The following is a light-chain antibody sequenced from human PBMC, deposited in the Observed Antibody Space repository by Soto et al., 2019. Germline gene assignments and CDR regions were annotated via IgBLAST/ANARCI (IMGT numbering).Light chain of an antibody. V-gene: IGLV2-14*01. CDR2: EVS. CDR3: SSYTSSSTPYV. CDR1: SSDGGGYNY. Sequence: QSALTQPASVSGSPGQSITISCTGTSSDGGGYNYVSWYQQHPGKAPKLMSYEVSNRPSGVSNRFSGSKSGNTASLTISGLQAEDEADYHCSSYTSSSTPYVFGTGTKLTVL. J-gene: IGLJ1*01.